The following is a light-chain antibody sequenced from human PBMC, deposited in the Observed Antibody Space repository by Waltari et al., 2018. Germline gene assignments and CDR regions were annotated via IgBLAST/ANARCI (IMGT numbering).Light chain of an antibody. V-gene: IGLV2-14*01. CDR1: SSDVGGYNY. CDR2: EVS. Sequence: QSALTQPASVSGSPGQSITISCTGTSSDVGGYNYVSWYQQHPGKAPKLMIYEVSKRPAGVSNRVSGSKSGNTASLTICGLQAEDEADYYCSSYTSSSTLVFGGGTKLTVL. CDR3: SSYTSSSTLV. J-gene: IGLJ3*02.